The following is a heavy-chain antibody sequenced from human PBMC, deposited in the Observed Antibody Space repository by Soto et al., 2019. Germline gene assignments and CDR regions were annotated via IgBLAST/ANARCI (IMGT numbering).Heavy chain of an antibody. D-gene: IGHD3-3*01. J-gene: IGHJ6*02. V-gene: IGHV4-4*07. CDR1: GGSTTSYY. CDR3: ARDMRVFGGIDV. CDR2: IYHTGTI. Sequence: SETLSLTSTVSGGSTTSYYWSWILQSSKRGLHWIGRIYHTGTINYNPSLQSRVTLSVDTSKNQVALKLTSVTAADTATYFCARDMRVFGGIDVWGQGTTVTVSS.